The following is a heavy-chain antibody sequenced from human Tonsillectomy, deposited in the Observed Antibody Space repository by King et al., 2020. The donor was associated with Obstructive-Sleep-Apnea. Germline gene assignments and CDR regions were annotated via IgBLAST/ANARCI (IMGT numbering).Heavy chain of an antibody. Sequence: VQLVESGGGLVQPGGSLRLSCAVSGFTVSSTYMSWVRQAPGKGLEWVSTLYSGGATDYADSVKVRFTISRDTSKNTLYLQMNSLRAEDTAVYFCARGFGYSYGYSFDYWGQGTLVTVSS. CDR1: GFTVSSTY. V-gene: IGHV3-66*01. CDR2: LYSGGAT. J-gene: IGHJ4*02. D-gene: IGHD5-18*01. CDR3: ARGFGYSYGYSFDY.